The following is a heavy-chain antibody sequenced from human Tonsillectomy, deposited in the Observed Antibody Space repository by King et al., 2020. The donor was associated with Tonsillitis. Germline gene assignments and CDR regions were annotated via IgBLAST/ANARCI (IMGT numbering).Heavy chain of an antibody. V-gene: IGHV1-46*03. D-gene: IGHD4-11*01. CDR2: INPSGGST. Sequence: VQLVASGAEVKPPGASVKVSCQASGYTFTSYYMHWVRQAPGQGLEWMGRINPSGGSTSYAQKFQGRVTMTRDTSTNTVYMVLNNLRSDDTAVYYCARGDITVTSYYYDHYMDVWGKGTTVTVSS. CDR3: ARGDITVTSYYYDHYMDV. J-gene: IGHJ6*03. CDR1: GYTFTSYY.